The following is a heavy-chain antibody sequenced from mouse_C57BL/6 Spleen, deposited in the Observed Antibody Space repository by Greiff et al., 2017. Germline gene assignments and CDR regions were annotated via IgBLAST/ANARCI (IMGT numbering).Heavy chain of an antibody. V-gene: IGHV1-62-2*01. CDR1: GYTFTEYT. CDR2: FYPGSGSI. Sequence: VQLQQSGAELVKPGASVKLSCKASGYTFTEYTIHWVKQRSGQGLEGIGWFYPGSGSIKYNEKFKEQATLTADKSYRPVDMELSRLTSEDSAVYFCERHEAGDGDYGGFAYWGQGTLVTVSA. D-gene: IGHD2-13*01. CDR3: ERHEAGDGDYGGFAY. J-gene: IGHJ3*01.